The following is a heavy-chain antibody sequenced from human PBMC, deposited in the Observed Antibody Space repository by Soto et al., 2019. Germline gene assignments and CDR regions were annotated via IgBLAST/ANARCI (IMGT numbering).Heavy chain of an antibody. CDR2: INSDGSST. J-gene: IGHJ4*02. Sequence: GGSLRLSCAASGFTLSSYCMHWVRQAPGKGLVWVSRINSDGSSTSYADSVKGRFTITRDNAKNTLYLQMNSLRAEDTAVYYCARDPGTGYYDSSGYYYDWGQGTLVTVS. D-gene: IGHD3-22*01. V-gene: IGHV3-74*01. CDR3: ARDPGTGYYDSSGYYYD. CDR1: GFTLSSYC.